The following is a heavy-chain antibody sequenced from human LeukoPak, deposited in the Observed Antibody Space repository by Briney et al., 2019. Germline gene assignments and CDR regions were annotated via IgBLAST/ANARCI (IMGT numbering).Heavy chain of an antibody. V-gene: IGHV1-2*02. CDR2: INPNSGGT. CDR1: GYTFTGYY. J-gene: IGHJ4*02. CDR3: ARERGYYDSSGYYSLDY. D-gene: IGHD3-22*01. Sequence: ASVKVSCKASGYTFTGYYMHWVRQAPGQGLEWMGWINPNSGGTNYAQKFQGRVTMTRDTSISTAYMELSRLRSDDTAVYYCARERGYYDSSGYYSLDYWGQGTLVTVSS.